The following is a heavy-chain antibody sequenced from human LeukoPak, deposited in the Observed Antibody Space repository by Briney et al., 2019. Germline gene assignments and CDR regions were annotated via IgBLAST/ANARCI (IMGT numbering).Heavy chain of an antibody. J-gene: IGHJ4*02. CDR2: ISGSGGST. CDR3: AKPRIAAAGRPPDY. Sequence: GSLRLSCAASGFTFSSYAMSWVRQAPGKGLEWVSAISGSGGSTYYADSVKGRFTISRDNSKNTLYLQMNSLRAEDTAVYCCAKPRIAAAGRPPDYWGQGTLVTVSS. CDR1: GFTFSSYA. D-gene: IGHD6-13*01. V-gene: IGHV3-23*01.